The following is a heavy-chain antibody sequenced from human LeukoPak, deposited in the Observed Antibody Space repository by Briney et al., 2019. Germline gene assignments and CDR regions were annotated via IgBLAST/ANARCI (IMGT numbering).Heavy chain of an antibody. V-gene: IGHV3-23*01. D-gene: IGHD6-6*01. CDR2: ISGDGRNT. CDR3: AKDVGGSSFFDY. J-gene: IGHJ4*02. Sequence: GGSLRLSCAASGFTFNNFGMAWVRQAPGKGPEWVSTISGDGRNTHYADSVKGRFAISRDNSMSMLFLQMSSLRVEDAALYYCAKDVGGSSFFDYWGQGISVTVSS. CDR1: GFTFNNFG.